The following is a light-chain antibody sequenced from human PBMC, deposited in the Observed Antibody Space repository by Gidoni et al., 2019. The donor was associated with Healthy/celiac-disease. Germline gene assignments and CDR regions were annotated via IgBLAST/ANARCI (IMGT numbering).Light chain of an antibody. Sequence: QSVLTHPPSASGPPAQRVTISCSGSSSNIGSNTVNWYQQLPGTAPKLLIYSNNQRPSGVPDRFSGSKSGTSASLAISGLQSEDEADYYCAAWDDSLNGPVFGGGTKLTVL. CDR3: AAWDDSLNGPV. CDR2: SNN. V-gene: IGLV1-44*01. J-gene: IGLJ3*02. CDR1: SSNIGSNT.